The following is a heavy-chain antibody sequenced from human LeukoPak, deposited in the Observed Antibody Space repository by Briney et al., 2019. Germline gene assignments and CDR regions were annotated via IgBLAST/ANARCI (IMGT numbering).Heavy chain of an antibody. J-gene: IGHJ4*02. D-gene: IGHD5-18*01. Sequence: GGSLRLSCAASGFTFSSYGMHWVRQAPGKGLEWVAVISYDGSNKYYADSVKGRFTISRDNSKNTLYLQMNSLRAEDTAVYYCAKEGHPPRDSIQLWFVDYWGQGTLVTVSS. CDR3: AKEGHPPRDSIQLWFVDY. CDR1: GFTFSSYG. V-gene: IGHV3-30*18. CDR2: ISYDGSNK.